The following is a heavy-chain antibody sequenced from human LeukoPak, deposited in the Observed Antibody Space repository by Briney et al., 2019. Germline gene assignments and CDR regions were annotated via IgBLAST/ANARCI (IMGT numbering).Heavy chain of an antibody. CDR2: ISYDGIDK. Sequence: PGGSLRLSCAASGFTFNTYAIHWVRQAPGKGLEWVAVISYDGIDKYYADFVQGRFTISRDNSKNTLYLEMNSLRPEDTAVYYCARDADIGVLDYWGQGTLVTVSS. D-gene: IGHD5-12*01. J-gene: IGHJ4*02. CDR3: ARDADIGVLDY. CDR1: GFTFNTYA. V-gene: IGHV3-30*01.